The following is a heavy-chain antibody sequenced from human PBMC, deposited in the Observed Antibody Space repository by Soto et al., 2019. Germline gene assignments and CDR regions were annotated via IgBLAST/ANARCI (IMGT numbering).Heavy chain of an antibody. J-gene: IGHJ6*02. CDR2: ISAYNGNT. D-gene: IGHD1-7*01. CDR1: GYTFTSYG. CDR3: AREWFTGKYGTTLLNYGMDV. Sequence: QVQLVQSGAEVKKPGASVKVSRKASGYTFTSYGISWVRQAPGQGLEWMGWISAYNGNTNYAQKLQGRVTMTTDTSTSTAYMELRSLRSDDTAVYYCAREWFTGKYGTTLLNYGMDVWGQGTTVTVSS. V-gene: IGHV1-18*01.